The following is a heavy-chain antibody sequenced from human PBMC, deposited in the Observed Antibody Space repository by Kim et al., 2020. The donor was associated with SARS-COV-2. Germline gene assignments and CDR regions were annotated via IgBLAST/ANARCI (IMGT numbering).Heavy chain of an antibody. CDR1: GGSVSSVDYS. CDR3: ARGVFGLVIIPYYYYYMDV. D-gene: IGHD3-3*01. CDR2: INNSGST. Sequence: SETLSLTCTVSGGSVSSVDYSWNWIRQPPGKGLEWIGYINNSGSTKYNPSLKSRVTISVDTSKNQFSLRLSSVTAADTAVYYCARGVFGLVIIPYYYYYMDVGGKGTTDTV. J-gene: IGHJ6*03. V-gene: IGHV4-61*08.